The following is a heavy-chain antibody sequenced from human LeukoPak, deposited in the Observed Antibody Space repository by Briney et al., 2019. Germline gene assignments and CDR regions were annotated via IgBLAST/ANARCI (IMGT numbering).Heavy chain of an antibody. V-gene: IGHV3-23*01. Sequence: GGSLRLSCAASGFTFSSYAMSWVRQAPGKGVEWVSAISGSGGSTYYADSVKGRFTISRDNSKNTLYLQMNSLRAEDTAVYYCAKGGWFGEYAFDIWGQGTMVTVPS. CDR3: AKGGWFGEYAFDI. CDR1: GFTFSSYA. D-gene: IGHD3-10*01. CDR2: ISGSGGST. J-gene: IGHJ3*02.